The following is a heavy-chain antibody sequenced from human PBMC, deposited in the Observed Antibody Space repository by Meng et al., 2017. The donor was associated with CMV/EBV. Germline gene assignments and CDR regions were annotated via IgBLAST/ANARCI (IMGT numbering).Heavy chain of an antibody. J-gene: IGHJ4*02. V-gene: IGHV3-11*04. CDR2: ISSSGSTI. CDR3: ASYWNYRADY. Sequence: GESLKISCASSGFTFSDYYMGWIRQAPGKGLEWVSYISSSGSTIYYADSVKGRFTISRDNAKNSLYLQMNSLRAEDTAVYYCASYWNYRADYWGQGTLVTVSS. D-gene: IGHD1-7*01. CDR1: GFTFSDYY.